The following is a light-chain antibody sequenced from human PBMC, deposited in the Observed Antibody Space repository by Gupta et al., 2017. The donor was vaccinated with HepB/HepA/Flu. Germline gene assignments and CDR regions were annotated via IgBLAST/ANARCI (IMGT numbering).Light chain of an antibody. CDR2: ATS. Sequence: EIVLAQSPGTLSLSPGERATLSCRASQTVGRGCLVWYQQKAGQTPRLLIYATSNRATGIPDRFSGSGSGTDFTLTISRLEPEDFAVYYCHYYGSSSLTFGGGTKVQIK. CDR1: QTVGRGC. CDR3: HYYGSSSLT. J-gene: IGKJ4*01. V-gene: IGKV3-20*01.